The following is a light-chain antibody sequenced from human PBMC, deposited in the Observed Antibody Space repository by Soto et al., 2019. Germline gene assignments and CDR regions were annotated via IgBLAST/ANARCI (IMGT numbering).Light chain of an antibody. V-gene: IGKV3-20*01. CDR1: QSVSSSY. CDR3: QQYVSPPIT. CDR2: GAS. Sequence: EIVLTQSPGTLSLSPGERATLSCRASQSVSSSYLAWYQLKPGQAPRLLIYGASSRATGIPDRFSGSGSGTDFTLTISRLEPEDFAVYYCQQYVSPPITFGQGTRLEIK. J-gene: IGKJ5*01.